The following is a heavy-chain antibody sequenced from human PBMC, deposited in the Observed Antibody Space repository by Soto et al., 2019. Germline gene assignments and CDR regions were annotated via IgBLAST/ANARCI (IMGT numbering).Heavy chain of an antibody. Sequence: EVQLLESGGGLVQPGGSLRLSCVASGFSFGTYAMTWVRQVPGKGLEWVSTISGGIGSTFYADSVKGRFTISRDISKKMSLLHMNGLRGEDTGTYYCAKGAARSFDYWGRGPLVTVSS. CDR1: GFSFGTYA. D-gene: IGHD1-26*01. CDR2: ISGGIGST. V-gene: IGHV3-23*01. CDR3: AKGAARSFDY. J-gene: IGHJ4*02.